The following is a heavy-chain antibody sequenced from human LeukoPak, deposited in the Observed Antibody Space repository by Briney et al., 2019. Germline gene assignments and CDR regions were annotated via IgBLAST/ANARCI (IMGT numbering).Heavy chain of an antibody. Sequence: GASVNVSCKASGYTFAIYGITWVRQAPGQGLEWMGWISAHNGNTNYAQKFQGRVTMTTDTSTSTAYMELGSLRSDDTAVYYCAREVQSCTSTTCYLPFDYWGQGTLVTVSS. CDR1: GYTFAIYG. V-gene: IGHV1-18*01. D-gene: IGHD2-2*01. CDR2: ISAHNGNT. J-gene: IGHJ4*02. CDR3: AREVQSCTSTTCYLPFDY.